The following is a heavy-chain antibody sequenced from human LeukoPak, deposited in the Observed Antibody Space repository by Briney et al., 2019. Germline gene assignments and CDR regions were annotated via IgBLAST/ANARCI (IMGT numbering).Heavy chain of an antibody. J-gene: IGHJ4*02. V-gene: IGHV3-23*01. D-gene: IGHD1-1*01. CDR1: GFTFSYYE. CDR2: ISGGGGST. CDR3: AKGSNNYPDNFDY. Sequence: PGGSLRLSCAASGFTFSYYEMNWVRQAPGKGLEWVSGISGGGGSTYYAESVKGRCTISRDNSKKTLFLQMNSLRAEDTAVYYCAKGSNNYPDNFDYWGQGTLVTVSS.